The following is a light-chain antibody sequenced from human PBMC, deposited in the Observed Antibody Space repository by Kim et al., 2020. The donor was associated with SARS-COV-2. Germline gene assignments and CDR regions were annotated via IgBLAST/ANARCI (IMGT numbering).Light chain of an antibody. CDR1: QSLLHSNGYSY. CDR3: MQALQSTWT. V-gene: IGKV2-28*01. CDR2: LGS. Sequence: PASISCMSSQSLLHSNGYSYLDWYLQKPGQSPQLLIYLGSNRASGVPDRFSGSGSGTDFTLKISRVEAEDVGVYYCMQALQSTWTFGQGTKVDIK. J-gene: IGKJ1*01.